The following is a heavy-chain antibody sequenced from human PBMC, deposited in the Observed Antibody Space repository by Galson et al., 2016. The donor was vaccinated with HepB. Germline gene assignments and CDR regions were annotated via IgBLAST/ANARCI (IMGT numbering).Heavy chain of an antibody. Sequence: SLRLSCAASGFTFSTYAMTWVRQAPGKGLEWVSSISGGNNKIYYADSVRGRFTISRDNSKNTLNLQMNSLRAEDTAVYYCAKGEATVLTDAFDIWGQGTMVTVSS. CDR1: GFTFSTYA. J-gene: IGHJ3*02. CDR3: AKGEATVLTDAFDI. D-gene: IGHD4-23*01. CDR2: ISGGNNKI. V-gene: IGHV3-23*01.